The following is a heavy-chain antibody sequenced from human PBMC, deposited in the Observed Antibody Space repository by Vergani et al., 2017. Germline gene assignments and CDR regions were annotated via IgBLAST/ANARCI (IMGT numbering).Heavy chain of an antibody. D-gene: IGHD3-16*02. CDR3: ARETVVTSWDGYRFHYMDV. CDR1: GGSFSGYY. Sequence: QVQLQQWGAGLLKPSETLSLTCAVYGGSFSGYYWSWIRQPPGKGLEWIGEINHSGSTNYNPSLKSRVTISVDTSKNQFSLKLSSVTAADTAVYYCARETVVTSWDGYRFHYMDVWGKGTTVTVSS. J-gene: IGHJ6*03. V-gene: IGHV4-34*01. CDR2: INHSGST.